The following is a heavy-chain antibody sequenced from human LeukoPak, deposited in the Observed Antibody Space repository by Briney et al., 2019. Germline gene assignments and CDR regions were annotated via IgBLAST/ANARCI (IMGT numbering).Heavy chain of an antibody. Sequence: ASVKVSCKVSGYTLTELSMHWVRQAPGKGLEWMGGFDPEDGETIYAQKFQGRVTMTEDTSTDTAYMELSSLRSEDTAVYYCDYCSSTSCSPEFEYWGQGTLVTVSS. CDR3: DYCSSTSCSPEFEY. D-gene: IGHD2-2*01. CDR1: GYTLTELS. V-gene: IGHV1-24*01. CDR2: FDPEDGET. J-gene: IGHJ4*02.